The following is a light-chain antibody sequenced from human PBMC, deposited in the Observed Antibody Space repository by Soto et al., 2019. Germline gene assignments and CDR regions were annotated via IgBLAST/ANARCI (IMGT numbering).Light chain of an antibody. V-gene: IGLV2-14*01. CDR1: SSDVGGSNY. J-gene: IGLJ1*01. CDR3: AAWDDSLNGYV. CDR2: DVS. Sequence: QSVLTQPASVSGSPGQSITISCTGTSSDVGGSNYVSWYQQHPGKAPKLMIYDVSKRPSGVSNRFSGSKSGTSASLAISGLQSEDEADYYCAAWDDSLNGYVFGSGTNVTV.